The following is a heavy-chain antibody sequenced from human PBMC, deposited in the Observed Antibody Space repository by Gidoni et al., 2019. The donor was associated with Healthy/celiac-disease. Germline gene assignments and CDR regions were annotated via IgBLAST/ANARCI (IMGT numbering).Heavy chain of an antibody. D-gene: IGHD6-19*01. CDR3: AKDHLSSSGWYVAEYYFDY. J-gene: IGHJ4*02. CDR1: GVTSSSYG. CDR2: ISYDGSNK. Sequence: QVQLVESGGGVVQPGRSLRLSCAASGVTSSSYGMHWVRQAPGKGLEWVAVISYDGSNKYYADSVKGRFTISRDNSKNTLYLQMNSLRAEDTAVYYCAKDHLSSSGWYVAEYYFDYWGQGTLVTVSS. V-gene: IGHV3-30*18.